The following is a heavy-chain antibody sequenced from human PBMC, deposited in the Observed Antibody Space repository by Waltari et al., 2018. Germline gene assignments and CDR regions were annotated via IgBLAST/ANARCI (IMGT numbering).Heavy chain of an antibody. D-gene: IGHD3-10*01. CDR1: GGSISSSSYY. V-gene: IGHV4-39*07. Sequence: QLQLQESGPGLVKPSETLSLTCTVSGGSISSSSYYWGWIRQPPGKGLEWIGSTTYSGSTYYNPSLKSRVTISVDTSKNQFSLKLSVVTAADTAGYYCARGPTWGYDGSGSLDYWGQGTLVTVSS. CDR2: TTYSGST. CDR3: ARGPTWGYDGSGSLDY. J-gene: IGHJ4*02.